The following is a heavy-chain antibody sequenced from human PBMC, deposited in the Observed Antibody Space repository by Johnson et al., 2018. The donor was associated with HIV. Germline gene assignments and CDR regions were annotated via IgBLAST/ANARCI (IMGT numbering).Heavy chain of an antibody. CDR1: GLNFSDYG. CDR2: ISFDGSNK. CDR3: ARDPGNGGRPFDAFDV. V-gene: IGHV3-30*03. J-gene: IGHJ3*01. Sequence: QVQLVESGGGVVQPGKSVRLSCAASGLNFSDYGMHWVRQAPGKGLEWVAVISFDGSNKYYADSVKGRFTISRDNSKNTVFLQMDSLRGEDTAVYYCARDPGNGGRPFDAFDVWGPGTLVTVSS. D-gene: IGHD4-23*01.